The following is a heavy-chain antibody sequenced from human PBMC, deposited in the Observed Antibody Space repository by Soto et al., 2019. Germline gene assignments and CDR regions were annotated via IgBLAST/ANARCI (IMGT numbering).Heavy chain of an antibody. CDR3: ARGSPYYYDSSGYVQSPYGFDI. D-gene: IGHD3-22*01. CDR1: GYTFTSYY. CDR2: INPSGGST. J-gene: IGHJ3*02. V-gene: IGHV1-46*01. Sequence: GASVKVSCKASGYTFTSYYMHWVRQAPGQGLEWMGIINPSGGSTSYAQKFQGRVTMTRDTSTSTVYMELSSLRSEDTAVYYCARGSPYYYDSSGYVQSPYGFDIWGQGTMVSVS.